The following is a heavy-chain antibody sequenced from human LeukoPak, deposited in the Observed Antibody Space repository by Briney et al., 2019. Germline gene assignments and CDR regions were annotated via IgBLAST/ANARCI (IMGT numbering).Heavy chain of an antibody. Sequence: KPSETLSLTCAVYGGSFSGYYWSWIRQPPGKGLEWIGEINHSGSTNYNPSLKSRVTISVDTSKNQFSLKLSSVTAADTAVYYCARGNILTGYNFDYWGQGTPVTVFS. J-gene: IGHJ4*02. V-gene: IGHV4-34*01. CDR2: INHSGST. CDR3: ARGNILTGYNFDY. CDR1: GGSFSGYY. D-gene: IGHD3-9*01.